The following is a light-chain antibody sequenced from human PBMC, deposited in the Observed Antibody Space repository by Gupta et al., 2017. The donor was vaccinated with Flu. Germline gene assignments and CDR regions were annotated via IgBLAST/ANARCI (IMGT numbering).Light chain of an antibody. Sequence: ATLSVSLGERVTVACRASQSISNHLAWYQQKPGQPPRLLIYNSYTRATDIPARFSGDGSGTDFTLTIDSLRSEDFAVYYCQHYSDRPPWTFGRGTKVDLK. CDR3: QHYSDRPPWT. CDR2: NSY. J-gene: IGKJ1*01. CDR1: QSISNH. V-gene: IGKV3-15*01.